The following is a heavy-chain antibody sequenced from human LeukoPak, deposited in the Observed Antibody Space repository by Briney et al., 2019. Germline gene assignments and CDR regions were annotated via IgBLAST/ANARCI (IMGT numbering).Heavy chain of an antibody. Sequence: ASVKVSCKASGYSFTGFYMHWMRQAPGQGLEWMGWIHPNSGGTKYAQKFQGRVTMTRDTSINTAYMELSSLTSDDTEVYYCATLRDSSAHFYYYGCMDVWGQGTTVAVSS. J-gene: IGHJ6*02. V-gene: IGHV1-2*02. CDR3: ATLRDSSAHFYYYGCMDV. CDR1: GYSFTGFY. D-gene: IGHD6-19*01. CDR2: IHPNSGGT.